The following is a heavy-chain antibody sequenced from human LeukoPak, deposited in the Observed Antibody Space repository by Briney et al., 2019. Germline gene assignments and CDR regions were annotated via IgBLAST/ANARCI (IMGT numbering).Heavy chain of an antibody. Sequence: GGSLRLSCAASGFTFDDYAMHWVRQAPGKGLEWVSGISWNSGSIGYADSVRGRFTISRDNAKNSLYLQMNSLRAEDTALYYCAKDREYVGYSGGVDCWGQGTLVTVSS. J-gene: IGHJ4*02. D-gene: IGHD2-15*01. CDR1: GFTFDDYA. CDR3: AKDREYVGYSGGVDC. V-gene: IGHV3-9*01. CDR2: ISWNSGSI.